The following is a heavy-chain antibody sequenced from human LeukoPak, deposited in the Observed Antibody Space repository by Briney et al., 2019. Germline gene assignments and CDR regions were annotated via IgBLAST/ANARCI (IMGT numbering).Heavy chain of an antibody. CDR2: INPNSGGT. V-gene: IGHV1-2*02. CDR3: ARGQPLFDY. D-gene: IGHD6-13*01. CDR1: GYTFTGYY. Sequence: ASVKVSSKASGYTFTGYYMHWVRQAPGQGLEWMGWINPNSGGTNYAQKFQGRVTMTRDMSVSTAYMELSRLRSDDTAVYYCARGQPLFDYWGQGTLVTVSS. J-gene: IGHJ4*02.